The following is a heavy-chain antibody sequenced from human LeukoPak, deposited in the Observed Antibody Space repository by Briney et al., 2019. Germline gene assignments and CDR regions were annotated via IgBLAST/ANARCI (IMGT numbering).Heavy chain of an antibody. CDR1: GFPFSNYA. Sequence: GGSLRLSCAASGFPFSNYAMSWVRQPPGKGLEWVSTISGNGGSTYYADSVKGRFTISRDNSKNTVYLQMSSLSVEDTAVYYCAKRIAATSFDYWGQGTLVTVSS. CDR2: ISGNGGST. J-gene: IGHJ4*02. V-gene: IGHV3-23*01. CDR3: AKRIAATSFDY. D-gene: IGHD6-13*01.